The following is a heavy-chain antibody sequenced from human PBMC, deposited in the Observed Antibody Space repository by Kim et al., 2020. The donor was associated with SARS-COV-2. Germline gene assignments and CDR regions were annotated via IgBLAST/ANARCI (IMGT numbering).Heavy chain of an antibody. CDR3: ARRAMTGYYDY. CDR2: GYYTGTT. D-gene: IGHD3-9*01. V-gene: IGHV4-59*01. J-gene: IGHJ4*02. CDR1: GDSIRSYY. Sequence: SETLSLTCTVSGDSIRSYYWSWIRRPPGKRLEWIGYGYYTGTTNYNPSLESRVTISVDTSKNQISLKLSPVTATDTAVYYCARRAMTGYYDYWGPGTLVTVSS.